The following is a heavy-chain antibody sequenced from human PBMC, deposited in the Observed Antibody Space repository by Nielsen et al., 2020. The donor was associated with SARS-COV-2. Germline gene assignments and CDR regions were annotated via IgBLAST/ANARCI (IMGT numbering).Heavy chain of an antibody. CDR1: GSTFSDHY. V-gene: IGHV3-11*05. D-gene: IGHD3-22*01. Sequence: GGSLRLSCAASGSTFSDHYMSWIRQAPGKGLEWISYISGGSTYTNYADSVEGRFTISRDDAENSLYLQMNSLRAEDTAVYYCARDYYDTSGYLRNYFDHWGQGTLVTVSS. J-gene: IGHJ4*02. CDR2: ISGGSTYT. CDR3: ARDYYDTSGYLRNYFDH.